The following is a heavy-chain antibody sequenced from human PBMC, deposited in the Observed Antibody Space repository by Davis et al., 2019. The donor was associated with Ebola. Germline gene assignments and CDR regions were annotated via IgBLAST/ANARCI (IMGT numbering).Heavy chain of an antibody. CDR1: GFTFSSYA. Sequence: GGSLRLSCAASGFTFSSYAMHWVRQAPGKGLEWVAVISYYGSNKYYADYVKGRFTISRDNSKNSLYLRINSLRDEDTALYHCARVNAVTGYSRFDPWGQGTLVTVSS. V-gene: IGHV3-30-3*01. CDR2: ISYYGSNK. J-gene: IGHJ5*02. CDR3: ARVNAVTGYSRFDP. D-gene: IGHD3-9*01.